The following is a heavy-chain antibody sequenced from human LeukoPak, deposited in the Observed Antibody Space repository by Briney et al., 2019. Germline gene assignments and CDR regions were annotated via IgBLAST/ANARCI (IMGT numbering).Heavy chain of an antibody. V-gene: IGHV4-59*01. D-gene: IGHD3-9*01. J-gene: IGHJ4*02. CDR3: ARDPGYEGY. CDR1: GGSISSYY. Sequence: SETLSLTCTVSGGSISSYYWSWIRQPPGKGLEWIGYIYYSGSTYYNPSLKSRVTISVDTSKNQFSLKLSSVTAADTAVYYCARDPGYEGYWGQGTLVTVSS. CDR2: IYYSGST.